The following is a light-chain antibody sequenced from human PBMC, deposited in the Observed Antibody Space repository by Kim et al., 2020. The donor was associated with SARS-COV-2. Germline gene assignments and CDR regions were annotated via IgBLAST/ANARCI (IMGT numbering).Light chain of an antibody. CDR1: QSVSHY. CDR3: HQYGSSPWS. Sequence: DIQMTQSPSTLSASVGDRVIITCRASQSVSHYLAWYQHKPGKAPKLLVYDASSLEGGVPSRFSGSGSGTELTLTITSLQPDDFATYYCHQYGSSPWSFGQGTKVDIK. CDR2: DAS. J-gene: IGKJ1*01. V-gene: IGKV1-5*01.